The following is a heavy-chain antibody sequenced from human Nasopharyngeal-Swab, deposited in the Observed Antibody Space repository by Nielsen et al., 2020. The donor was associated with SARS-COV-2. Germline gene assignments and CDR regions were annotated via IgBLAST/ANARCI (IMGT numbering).Heavy chain of an antibody. CDR1: GYTFTSYA. V-gene: IGHV1-3*01. CDR2: INAGNGNT. CDR3: ARDGGAVAGPDY. J-gene: IGHJ4*02. Sequence: ASVKVSCKASGYTFTSYAMHWVRQAPGQRLEWMGWINAGNGNTKYSQKFQGRVTITRDTSASTAYMELRSLRSEDTAVYYCARDGGAVAGPDYWGQGTLVTVSS. D-gene: IGHD6-19*01.